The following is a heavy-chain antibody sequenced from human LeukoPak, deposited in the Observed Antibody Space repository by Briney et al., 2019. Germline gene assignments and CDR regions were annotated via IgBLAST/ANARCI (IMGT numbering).Heavy chain of an antibody. CDR2: ISAYNGNT. V-gene: IGHV1-18*01. CDR1: GYTFTSYG. Sequence: ASVKVSCKASGYTFTSYGISWVRQAPGQGLEWMGWISAYNGNTNYAQKLQGRVTMTTDTSTSTAYMELRSLRSDDTAVYYCARDPCGDCYSKDYFDYWGQGTLVTVSS. J-gene: IGHJ4*02. CDR3: ARDPCGDCYSKDYFDY. D-gene: IGHD2-21*01.